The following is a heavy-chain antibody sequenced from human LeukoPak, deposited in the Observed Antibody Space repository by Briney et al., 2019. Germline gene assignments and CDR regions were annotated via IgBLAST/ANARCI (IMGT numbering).Heavy chain of an antibody. CDR1: GFTFSDYY. J-gene: IGHJ5*02. D-gene: IGHD5-18*01. Sequence: PGGSLRLSCAASGFTFSDYYMSWIRQAPGKGLEWVSYISSRGDTIYHTDSVKGRFTISRDNAKNSLYLQMNSLGAEDTAVYYCARTGGPQLWLTWGQGTLVTVSS. CDR2: ISSRGDTI. V-gene: IGHV3-11*04. CDR3: ARTGGPQLWLT.